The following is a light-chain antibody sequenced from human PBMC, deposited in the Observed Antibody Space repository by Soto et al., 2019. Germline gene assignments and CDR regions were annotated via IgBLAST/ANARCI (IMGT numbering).Light chain of an antibody. Sequence: EIVMTQSPATLSVSPGERATLSCRASQSVNIHLAWYQQKPGQAPRLLIYGASTRATGIPAKFSGSGSGTEFTLTISSLQPEDFAVYYCQQYNKWPRTFGQATKVDIK. CDR2: GAS. CDR3: QQYNKWPRT. V-gene: IGKV3D-15*01. CDR1: QSVNIH. J-gene: IGKJ1*01.